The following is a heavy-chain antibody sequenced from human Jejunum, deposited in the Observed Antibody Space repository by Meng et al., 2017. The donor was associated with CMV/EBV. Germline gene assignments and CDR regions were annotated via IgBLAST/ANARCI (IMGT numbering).Heavy chain of an antibody. V-gene: IGHV3-21*01. Sequence: AASGFTFSNYGMVWVRQAPGKGLEWVASISGSSSFIYYADSVKGRFTISRDDAKNTLYLEMKSLTAEDTAVYYCVRGESGYGRFDPWGQGTLVTVSS. J-gene: IGHJ5*02. CDR3: VRGESGYGRFDP. CDR2: ISGSSSFI. D-gene: IGHD5-12*01. CDR1: GFTFSNYG.